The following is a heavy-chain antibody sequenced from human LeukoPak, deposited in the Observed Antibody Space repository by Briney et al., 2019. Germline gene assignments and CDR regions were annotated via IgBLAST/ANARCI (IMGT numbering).Heavy chain of an antibody. CDR3: AKTSGAFYYYYGMGV. D-gene: IGHD3-3*02. V-gene: IGHV3-23*01. J-gene: IGHJ6*02. Sequence: GGSLRLSCAASGFSFSSYAMSWVRQAPGKGLEWVSAISGSGGSTYYADSVKGRFTISRDNSKNTLYLQMNSLRAEDTAVYYCAKTSGAFYYYYGMGVWGQGTLVTVSS. CDR2: ISGSGGST. CDR1: GFSFSSYA.